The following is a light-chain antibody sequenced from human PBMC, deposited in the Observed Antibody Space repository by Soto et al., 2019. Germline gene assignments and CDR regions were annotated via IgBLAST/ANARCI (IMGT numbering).Light chain of an antibody. CDR3: QQYGSSPT. CDR1: QSVSNNY. V-gene: IGKV3-20*01. Sequence: EIVFTQSPGTLSLSPVERATLSCRASQSVSNNYLAWYQQKPGQAPRRLIYGASSRATGIPDRFSGSGSGTDFTLTISRLEPEDFAVYYCQQYGSSPTFGEGTRLEIK. CDR2: GAS. J-gene: IGKJ5*01.